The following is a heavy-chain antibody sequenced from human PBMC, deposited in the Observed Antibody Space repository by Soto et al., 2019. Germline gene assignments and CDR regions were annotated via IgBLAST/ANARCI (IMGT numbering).Heavy chain of an antibody. CDR2: IYYSGST. Sequence: QVQLQESGPGLVRPSQTLSHTCTVSSGAISSGGYYWSWIRQHPGKGLEWIGHIYYSGSTYYNPSLKSRVTISVDTSKNQLSLNLSSVTAAATAVSYCARGGRRSPALPVWGQGTTVTVSS. J-gene: IGHJ6*02. V-gene: IGHV4-31*03. D-gene: IGHD6-6*01. CDR1: SGAISSGGYY. CDR3: ARGGRRSPALPV.